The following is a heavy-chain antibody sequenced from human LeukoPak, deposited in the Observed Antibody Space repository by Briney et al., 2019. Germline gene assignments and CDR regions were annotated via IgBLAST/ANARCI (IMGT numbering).Heavy chain of an antibody. CDR2: IYTSGST. J-gene: IGHJ4*02. V-gene: IGHV4-61*09. Sequence: SESLSLTCTVSGGSISSGNYYWSWIRQPAGKGLEWIGHIYTSGSTNYNPSLKSRVTISVDTSKNQFSLKLSSLTAADTAVYYCAREGYDSLWGQGTLVTVSS. CDR3: AREGYDSL. D-gene: IGHD3-3*01. CDR1: GGSISSGNYY.